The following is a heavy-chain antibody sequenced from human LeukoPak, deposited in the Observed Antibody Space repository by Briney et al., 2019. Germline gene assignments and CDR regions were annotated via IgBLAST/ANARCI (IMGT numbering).Heavy chain of an antibody. J-gene: IGHJ6*03. CDR2: IQYDGSNE. Sequence: SGGSLRLSCAGSGFPFSSHGMHWVRQAPGKGLEWVAYIQYDGSNEQYADSVKGRFSISRDSSKNILYLQMNSLRAEDTAVYYCAKDRCSNGVGCYYYYMDVWGKGTTVTISS. D-gene: IGHD2-8*01. V-gene: IGHV3-30*02. CDR1: GFPFSSHG. CDR3: AKDRCSNGVGCYYYYMDV.